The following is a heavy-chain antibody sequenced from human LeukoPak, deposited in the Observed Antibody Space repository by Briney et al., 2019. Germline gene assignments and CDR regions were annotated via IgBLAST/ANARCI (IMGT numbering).Heavy chain of an antibody. Sequence: KPSETLSLTCTVSGGSISSSNWWSWVRQPPGKGLEWIGEIYHSGSTNYNPSLKSRVTISVDKSKNQFSLKLSSVTAADTAVYYCASERSGDGYNYFSIRTHHDAFDIWGQGTMVTVSS. CDR1: GGSISSSNW. V-gene: IGHV4-4*02. D-gene: IGHD5-24*01. CDR3: ASERSGDGYNYFSIRTHHDAFDI. J-gene: IGHJ3*02. CDR2: IYHSGST.